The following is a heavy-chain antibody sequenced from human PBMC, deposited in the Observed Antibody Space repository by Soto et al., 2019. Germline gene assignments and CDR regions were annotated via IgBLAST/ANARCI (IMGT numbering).Heavy chain of an antibody. CDR1: GYTFTSYD. Sequence: ASVKVSCKASGYTFTSYDINWVRQATGQGLEWMGWMNPNSGNTGYAQKFQGRVTMTRNTSISTAYMELSSLRSADTAVYYCAISRRSYDSSGYYYEFDYWGQGTLVTVSS. CDR3: AISRRSYDSSGYYYEFDY. J-gene: IGHJ4*02. V-gene: IGHV1-8*01. CDR2: MNPNSGNT. D-gene: IGHD3-22*01.